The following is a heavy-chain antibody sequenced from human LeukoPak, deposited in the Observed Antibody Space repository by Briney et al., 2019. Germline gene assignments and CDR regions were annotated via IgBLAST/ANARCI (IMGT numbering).Heavy chain of an antibody. CDR2: INQDGSVK. CDR3: ARDPGSSSFDY. V-gene: IGHV3-7*01. CDR1: TFTFSTYW. D-gene: IGHD6-13*01. Sequence: GGSLRLSCAASTFTFSTYWMTWVRQAPGKGPEFVANINQDGSVKNYVDSVKGRFTISRDNATNSLYLQMNSLRADDTAVYYCARDPGSSSFDYWGQGTLVTVSS. J-gene: IGHJ4*02.